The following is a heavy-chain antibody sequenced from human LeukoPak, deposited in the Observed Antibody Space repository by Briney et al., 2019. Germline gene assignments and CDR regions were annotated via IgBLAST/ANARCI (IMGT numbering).Heavy chain of an antibody. J-gene: IGHJ6*03. CDR3: ARSGGSGSYYARPHYYYMDV. CDR1: GYTFTNYA. D-gene: IGHD3-10*01. V-gene: IGHV7-4-1*02. CDR2: INTKTGNP. Sequence: AAVKVSCKASGYTFTNYAMSWGRQGPGPGRGWVGWINTKTGNPTYAQAFTGRGVFSLDTAVSTAYLQISRVKAEHTTVYYCARSGGSGSYYARPHYYYMDVWGKGPTVTVSS.